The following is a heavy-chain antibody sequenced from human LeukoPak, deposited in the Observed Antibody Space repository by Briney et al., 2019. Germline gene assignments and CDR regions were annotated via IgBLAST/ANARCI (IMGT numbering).Heavy chain of an antibody. V-gene: IGHV4-34*01. D-gene: IGHD3-3*01. J-gene: IGHJ4*02. Sequence: TSETLSLTCTVSGGSISSYYWSWIRQPPGKGLEWIGEINHSGSTNYNPSLKSRVTISVDTSKNQFSLKLSSVTAADTAVYYCARGWSGYPPYFDYWGQGTLVTVSS. CDR1: GGSISSYY. CDR2: INHSGST. CDR3: ARGWSGYPPYFDY.